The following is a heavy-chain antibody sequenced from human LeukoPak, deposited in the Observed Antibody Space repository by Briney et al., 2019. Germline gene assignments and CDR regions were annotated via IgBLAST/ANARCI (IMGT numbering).Heavy chain of an antibody. CDR3: ARDNGGYSTDDAFDI. D-gene: IGHD4-23*01. J-gene: IGHJ3*02. CDR1: GNTFTSYG. Sequence: GASVKVSCKASGNTFTSYGISWVRQAPGQGLEWMGWISAYNGNTNYAQKLQGRVTMTTDTSTSTAYMELRSLRSDDTAMYYCARDNGGYSTDDAFDIWGQGTMVTVSS. CDR2: ISAYNGNT. V-gene: IGHV1-18*01.